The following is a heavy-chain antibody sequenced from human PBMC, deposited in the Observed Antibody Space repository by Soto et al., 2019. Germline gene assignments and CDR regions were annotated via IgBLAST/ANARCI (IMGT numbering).Heavy chain of an antibody. V-gene: IGHV4-34*02. CDR3: AKCPHSGYYDSGTFYSSVP. CDR2: INHSGSV. D-gene: IGHD3-10*01. CDR1: GWYFHGSY. J-gene: IGHJ5*02. Sequence: QVQLQQWGAGVLTPSETLSLTCAVYGWYFHGSYWSWIRQPPGKGLEWIGEINHSGSVNFNPTFKSRVSILLDTSMNQMSLQLSSVSAADTAIYYCAKCPHSGYYDSGTFYSSVPWGQGTLVTVSS.